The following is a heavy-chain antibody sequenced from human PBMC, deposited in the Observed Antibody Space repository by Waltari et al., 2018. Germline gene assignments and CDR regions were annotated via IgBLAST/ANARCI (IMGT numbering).Heavy chain of an antibody. D-gene: IGHD2-21*02. J-gene: IGHJ5*02. V-gene: IGHV4-34*01. CDR1: GGSFSGYY. CDR3: ASVAGGDYQP. Sequence: QVQLQQWGAGLLKPSETLSLTCAVYGGSFSGYYWSWIRQPPGKGLEWIGEINHSVSTTYNPSLKSRVPMSVDTSKNQFSLKLSSVTAADTAVYYCASVAGGDYQPWGQGTLVTVSS. CDR2: INHSVST.